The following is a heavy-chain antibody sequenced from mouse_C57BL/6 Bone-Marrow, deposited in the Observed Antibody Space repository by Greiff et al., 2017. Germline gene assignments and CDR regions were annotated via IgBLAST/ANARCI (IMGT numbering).Heavy chain of an antibody. CDR2: IYPGDGDT. CDR3: ARQFGYYAMDY. J-gene: IGHJ4*01. Sequence: VQLQQSGPELVKPGASVKISCKASGYAFSSSWMNWVKQRPGKGLEWIGRIYPGDGDTNYNGKFKGKATLTADKSSSTAYMQLSSLTSEDSAVYFCARQFGYYAMDYWGQGTSVTVSS. V-gene: IGHV1-82*01. CDR1: GYAFSSSW.